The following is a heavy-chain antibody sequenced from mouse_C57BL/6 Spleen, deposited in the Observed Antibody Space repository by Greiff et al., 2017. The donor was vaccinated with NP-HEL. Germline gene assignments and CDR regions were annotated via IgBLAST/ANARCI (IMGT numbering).Heavy chain of an antibody. V-gene: IGHV1-53*01. J-gene: IGHJ2*01. CDR2: INPSNGGT. CDR3: ARSYYGSIYRYLDY. D-gene: IGHD1-1*01. CDR1: GYTFTSYW. Sequence: VQLQQSGTELVKPGASVKLSCKASGYTFTSYWMHWVKQRPGQGLEWIGNINPSNGGTNYNEKFKSKATLTVEKSSSTAYMQLSSLTSEDSAVYYCARSYYGSIYRYLDYWGQGTTLTVSS.